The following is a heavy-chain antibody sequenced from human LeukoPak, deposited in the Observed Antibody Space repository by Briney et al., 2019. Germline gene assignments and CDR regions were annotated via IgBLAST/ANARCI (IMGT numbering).Heavy chain of an antibody. D-gene: IGHD2-15*01. CDR1: GFTFSSYS. CDR2: ISSSSSYI. J-gene: IGHJ6*03. CDR3: ARGSGALYYYYYMDV. V-gene: IGHV3-21*01. Sequence: GGSLRLSCAASGFTFSSYSMNWVRQAPGKGLEWVSSISSSSSYIYYADSVKGRFTISRDNAKNLLYLQMNSLRAEDTAVYYCARGSGALYYYYYMDVWGKGTTVTVSS.